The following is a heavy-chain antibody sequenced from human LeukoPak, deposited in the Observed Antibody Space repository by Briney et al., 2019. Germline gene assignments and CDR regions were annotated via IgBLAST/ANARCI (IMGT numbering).Heavy chain of an antibody. D-gene: IGHD3-22*01. V-gene: IGHV3-23*01. J-gene: IGHJ4*02. CDR3: AKYYYDSSGAYYFDY. CDR1: GFTFSSYA. Sequence: GGSLRLSCAASGFTFSSYAMSWARQAPGKGLEWVSAISGSGGSTYYADSVKGRFTISRDNSKNTLYLQMNSLRAEDTAVYYCAKYYYDSSGAYYFDYWGQGLLVTVSS. CDR2: ISGSGGST.